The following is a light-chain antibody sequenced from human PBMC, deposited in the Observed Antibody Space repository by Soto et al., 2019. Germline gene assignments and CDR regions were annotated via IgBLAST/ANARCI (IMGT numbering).Light chain of an antibody. Sequence: VLTQSPASLSLSPGERATLSCTASESIYNTVAWYQQRPGLAPRLLIYGASTRATDIPARFKGSGSGTDFTLTISTLEAEDSAVYYCQYRSNWPPYTFGQGTKVEIK. CDR2: GAS. CDR1: ESIYNT. CDR3: QYRSNWPPYT. V-gene: IGKV3-11*01. J-gene: IGKJ2*01.